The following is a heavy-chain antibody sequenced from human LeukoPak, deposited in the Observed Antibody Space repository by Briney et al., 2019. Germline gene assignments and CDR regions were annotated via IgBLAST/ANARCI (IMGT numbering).Heavy chain of an antibody. CDR3: ARHIPGGVLRSLFDP. CDR1: GFTFSSYS. J-gene: IGHJ5*02. V-gene: IGHV3-21*04. CDR2: ISSSSSYI. D-gene: IGHD3-16*01. Sequence: PGGSLRLSCAASGFTFSSYSMNWVRQAPGKGLEWVSSISSSSSYIYYADSVKGRFTISRDNAKNSLYLQMSSLKASDTAMYYCARHIPGGVLRSLFDPWGQGTLVTVSS.